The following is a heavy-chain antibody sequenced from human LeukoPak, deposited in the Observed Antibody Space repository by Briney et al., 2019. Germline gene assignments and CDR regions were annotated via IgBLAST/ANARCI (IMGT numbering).Heavy chain of an antibody. Sequence: PGGSLRLSCAASGFTFSDYYMSWIRQAPGKGLEWVSYISSSGSTIFYADSVKGRFTISRDNSKNTLYLQMNSLRAEDTAIYYCAKGLTVMVAYWGQGTLVTVSS. J-gene: IGHJ4*02. D-gene: IGHD5-18*01. CDR2: ISSSGSTI. V-gene: IGHV3-11*01. CDR1: GFTFSDYY. CDR3: AKGLTVMVAY.